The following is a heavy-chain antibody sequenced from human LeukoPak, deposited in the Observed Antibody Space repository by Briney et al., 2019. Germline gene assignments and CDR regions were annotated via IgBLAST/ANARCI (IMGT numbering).Heavy chain of an antibody. V-gene: IGHV3-7*01. CDR3: ARDQTGYSSGWLYYYYYGMDV. J-gene: IGHJ6*02. D-gene: IGHD6-19*01. CDR1: GFTFSSYW. CDR2: IKQDGSEK. Sequence: PGGSLRLSCAASGFTFSSYWMSWGRQAPGKGLEWVANIKQDGSEKYYVGSVKGRFTISRDNAKNSLYLQMNSMRAEDTAVYYCARDQTGYSSGWLYYYYYGMDVWGQGTTVTVSS.